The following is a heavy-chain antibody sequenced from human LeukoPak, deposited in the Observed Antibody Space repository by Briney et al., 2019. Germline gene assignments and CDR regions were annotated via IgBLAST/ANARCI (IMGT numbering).Heavy chain of an antibody. V-gene: IGHV6-1*01. D-gene: IGHD3-22*01. J-gene: IGHJ3*02. CDR3: ARAGYYYDSSGPDAFDI. CDR2: TYYRSKWYN. CDR1: GDSVSSNSAA. Sequence: SQTLSLTCAISGDSVSSNSAAWNWIRQSPSRGLEWLGRTYYRSKWYNDYAISVQSRITINPDTVTNQFSLQLNSVTPEDTAVYYCARAGYYYDSSGPDAFDIWGQGTMVTVSS.